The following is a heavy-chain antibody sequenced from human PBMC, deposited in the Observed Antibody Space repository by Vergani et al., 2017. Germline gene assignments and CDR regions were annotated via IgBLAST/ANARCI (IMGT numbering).Heavy chain of an antibody. CDR1: GFTFDDYA. Sequence: EVQLVESGGGLVQPGRSLRLSCAASGFTFDDYAMHWVRQAPGKGLEWVSGISWNSGSIGYADSVKGRFTISRDNAKNSLYLQMNSLRAEDTALYYCAKDEVDTAIGRIDYWGQGTLVTVSS. CDR2: ISWNSGSI. J-gene: IGHJ4*02. V-gene: IGHV3-9*01. D-gene: IGHD5-18*01. CDR3: AKDEVDTAIGRIDY.